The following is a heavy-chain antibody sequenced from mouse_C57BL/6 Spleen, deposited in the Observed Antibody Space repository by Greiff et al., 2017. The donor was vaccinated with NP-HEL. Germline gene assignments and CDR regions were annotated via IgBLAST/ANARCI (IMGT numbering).Heavy chain of an antibody. CDR3: ARRGKDYLFAY. V-gene: IGHV1-52*01. Sequence: QVQLQQPGAELVRPGSSVKLSCKASGYTFTSYWMHWVKQRPIQGLEWIGNIDPSDSETNYNQKFKDKATLTVDKSSSTAYMQLSSLTSDDSAVYYCARRGKDYLFAYWGQGTLVTVSA. D-gene: IGHD2-4*01. CDR2: IDPSDSET. CDR1: GYTFTSYW. J-gene: IGHJ3*01.